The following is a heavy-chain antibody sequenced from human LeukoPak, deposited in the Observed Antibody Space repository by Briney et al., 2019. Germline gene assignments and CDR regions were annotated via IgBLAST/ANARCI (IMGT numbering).Heavy chain of an antibody. CDR2: INPNSGGT. Sequence: GASVKVSCKASGYTFTGYYMHWVRQAPGQGLEWMGWINPNSGGTNYAQKFQGRVTVTRDTSISTAYMELSRLRSDDTAVYYCARDPADIVVRGWDYYYYYMDVWGKGTTVTVSS. J-gene: IGHJ6*03. CDR3: ARDPADIVVRGWDYYYYYMDV. V-gene: IGHV1-2*02. CDR1: GYTFTGYY. D-gene: IGHD2-15*01.